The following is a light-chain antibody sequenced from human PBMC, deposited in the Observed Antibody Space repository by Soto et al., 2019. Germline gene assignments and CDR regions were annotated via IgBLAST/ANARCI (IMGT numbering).Light chain of an antibody. CDR3: GTWDSALSAWV. J-gene: IGLJ3*02. V-gene: IGLV1-51*02. CDR1: DSNLGTNY. CDR2: QNN. Sequence: QSVLTQPPSESAAPGQTVSISCSGSDSNLGTNYVSWYQHSPGRAPKLLIYQNNRRASGIPDRFSGSGSGTSVTLGITGLQTGDEAVYYCGTWDSALSAWVFGGGTKLTVL.